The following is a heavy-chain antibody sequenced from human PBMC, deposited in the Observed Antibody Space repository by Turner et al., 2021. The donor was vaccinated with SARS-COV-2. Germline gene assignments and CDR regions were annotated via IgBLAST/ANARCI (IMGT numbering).Heavy chain of an antibody. CDR1: GYTLTELS. J-gene: IGHJ5*02. Sequence: VQLVQSGAEVNQPGASVKVSSKVSGYTLTELSMHWVRQAPGKGLEWVGGFDPEDGETIYAQKVKGRVTMTEDKSTDTAYMELSSLRVEDTAVYYCATAPPIAAAGRWFETWGQGTLVTVSS. CDR3: ATAPPIAAAGRWFET. V-gene: IGHV1-24*01. D-gene: IGHD6-13*01. CDR2: FDPEDGET.